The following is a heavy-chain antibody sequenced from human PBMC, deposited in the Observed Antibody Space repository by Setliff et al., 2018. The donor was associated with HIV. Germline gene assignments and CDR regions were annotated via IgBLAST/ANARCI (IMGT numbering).Heavy chain of an antibody. CDR1: GGVLS. CDR2: IMPVLGMP. J-gene: IGHJ4*02. D-gene: IGHD3-10*01. V-gene: IGHV1-69*10. CDR3: ATDRTQTGINMVRGRIVDPARYPLDY. Sequence: SVKVSCKASGGVLSISWVRQAPGQGLEWMGGIMPVLGMPNYAQNFQGRVTITADTSTTTVYMELSSLRSEDTAVYYCATDRTQTGINMVRGRIVDPARYPLDYWGQGTLVTVSS.